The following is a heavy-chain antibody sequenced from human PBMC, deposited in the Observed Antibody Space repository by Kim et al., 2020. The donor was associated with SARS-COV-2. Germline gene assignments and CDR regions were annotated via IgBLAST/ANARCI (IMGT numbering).Heavy chain of an antibody. CDR1: GFTFSSYA. V-gene: IGHV3-30*04. D-gene: IGHD6-13*01. J-gene: IGHJ4*02. CDR2: ISYDGSNK. CDR3: ARERPIAAPLDY. Sequence: GGSLRLSCAASGFTFSSYAMHWVRQAPGKGLEWVAVISYDGSNKYYADSVKGRFTISRDNSKNTLYLQMNSLRAEDTAVYYCARERPIAAPLDYWGQGTLVTVSS.